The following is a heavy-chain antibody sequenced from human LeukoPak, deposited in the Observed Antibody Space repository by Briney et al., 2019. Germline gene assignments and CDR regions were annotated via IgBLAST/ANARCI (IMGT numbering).Heavy chain of an antibody. D-gene: IGHD3-22*01. CDR2: ISSISHYI. V-gene: IGHV3-21*01. J-gene: IGHJ4*02. CDR3: TRDYYDSSGLPFDY. Sequence: PGGSLRLSCAASGFTFRSYAMSWVRQAPGKGLEWVSSISSISHYIYYADSVKGRFTISRDNAKNSLYLQMNSLRAEDTALYYCTRDYYDSSGLPFDYWGQGTLVTVSS. CDR1: GFTFRSYA.